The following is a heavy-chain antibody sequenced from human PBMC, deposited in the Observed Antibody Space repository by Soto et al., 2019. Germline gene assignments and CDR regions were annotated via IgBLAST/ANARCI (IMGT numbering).Heavy chain of an antibody. CDR1: GYSFTSYW. J-gene: IGHJ3*02. V-gene: IGHV5-51*01. CDR2: IYPGDSDT. Sequence: PGESLKISCKGSGYSFTSYWIGWVRQMPGKGLEWMGIIYPGDSDTRYSPSFQGQVTISADKSIGTAYLQWSSLKASDTAMYYCARHKLIAVAGTASDAFDIWGQGTMVTVSS. D-gene: IGHD6-19*01. CDR3: ARHKLIAVAGTASDAFDI.